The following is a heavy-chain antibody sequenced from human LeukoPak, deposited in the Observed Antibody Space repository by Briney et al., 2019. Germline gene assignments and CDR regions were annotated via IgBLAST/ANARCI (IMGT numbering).Heavy chain of an antibody. D-gene: IGHD3-3*01. J-gene: IGHJ5*01. Sequence: SVKVSCKASGGTFSSYAISWVRQAPGQGLEWMGGIIPIFGTANYAQKFQGRVTITADESTSTAYMELSSLRSEDTAVYYCARVRGDFWSGYFGFDSWGQGTLVTVSS. V-gene: IGHV1-69*01. CDR3: ARVRGDFWSGYFGFDS. CDR1: GGTFSSYA. CDR2: IIPIFGTA.